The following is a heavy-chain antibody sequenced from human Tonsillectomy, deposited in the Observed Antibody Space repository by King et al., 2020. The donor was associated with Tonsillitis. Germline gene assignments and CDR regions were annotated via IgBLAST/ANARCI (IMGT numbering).Heavy chain of an antibody. Sequence: QLVQSGAAVKKPGESLRISCQGSGYSFSAYLITWVRQVPGKGLEWMGRIDPSDSYTNYSPSLQGHVTISADKSISTAYLQWSSLKASDTAIYYCATRTGFSGYDSFFEYWGQGTLVTVSS. CDR3: ATRTGFSGYDSFFEY. CDR1: GYSFSAYL. D-gene: IGHD5-12*01. V-gene: IGHV5-10-1*03. CDR2: IDPSDSYT. J-gene: IGHJ4*02.